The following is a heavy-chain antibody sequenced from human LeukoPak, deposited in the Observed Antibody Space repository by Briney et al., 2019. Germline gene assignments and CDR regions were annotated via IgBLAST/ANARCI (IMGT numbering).Heavy chain of an antibody. Sequence: ASVKVSCKVSGYTLTELSMHWVRQAPGKGLEWMGGFDPEDGETIYAQKFQGRVTMTEDTSTDTAYMELSSLRSEDTAVYYCISSVSRATNADYWGQGTLVTASS. CDR3: ISSVSRATNADY. D-gene: IGHD6-6*01. CDR1: GYTLTELS. CDR2: FDPEDGET. V-gene: IGHV1-24*01. J-gene: IGHJ4*02.